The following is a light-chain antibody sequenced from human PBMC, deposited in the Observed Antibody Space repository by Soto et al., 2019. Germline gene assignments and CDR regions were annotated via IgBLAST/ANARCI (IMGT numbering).Light chain of an antibody. V-gene: IGKV1-39*01. J-gene: IGKJ1*01. Sequence: DIQRTQSPSSLSASIGDRVTITCRASQTVNTYLHWYQQKPGKAPKLLIYAASNLQSGVPSRFSGSGSGTNFTLSLNSLQPEDFATYYCQQGYSNPWTFGQGTKVDI. CDR3: QQGYSNPWT. CDR1: QTVNTY. CDR2: AAS.